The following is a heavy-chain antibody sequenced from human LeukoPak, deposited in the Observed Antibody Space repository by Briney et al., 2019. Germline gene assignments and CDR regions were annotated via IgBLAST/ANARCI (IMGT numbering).Heavy chain of an antibody. CDR3: AKDRGSVAVAGIDY. Sequence: GGSLRLSCVASGFTFSNFGMHWVRQAPGKGLEWVSAIGGYVGATYYADSVKGRFTISRDNPKNTLYLQMNGLRAGDTAVYYCAKDRGSVAVAGIDYWGQGTLVTVSS. D-gene: IGHD6-19*01. CDR2: IGGYVGAT. CDR1: GFTFSNFG. V-gene: IGHV3-23*01. J-gene: IGHJ4*02.